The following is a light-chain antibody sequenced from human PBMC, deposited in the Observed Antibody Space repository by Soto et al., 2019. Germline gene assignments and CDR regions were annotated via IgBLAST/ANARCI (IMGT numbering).Light chain of an antibody. Sequence: QSVLTQPASVSGSPGQSITISCSGTSSDVGSYNFVSWYQQQPGKAPKLMIYGVSKRPSGISNRFSGSKSGNTASLTISGLQAEDEADYYCCLYAVSSTWVFGGGTKLTVL. CDR3: CLYAVSSTWV. J-gene: IGLJ3*02. CDR2: GVS. CDR1: SSDVGSYNF. V-gene: IGLV2-23*02.